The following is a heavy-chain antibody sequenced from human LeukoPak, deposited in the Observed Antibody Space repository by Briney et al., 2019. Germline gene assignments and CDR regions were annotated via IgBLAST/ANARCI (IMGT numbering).Heavy chain of an antibody. J-gene: IGHJ5*02. CDR3: AREDSSGWYPRGWFDP. CDR2: INPNSGGT. D-gene: IGHD6-19*01. CDR1: GYTFTGYY. V-gene: IGHV1-2*02. Sequence: ASVKVSCKASGYTFTGYYMHWVRQAPGQGLEWMGWINPNSGGTNYAKKFQGRVTMTRDTSISTAYMELSRLRSDDTAVYYCAREDSSGWYPRGWFDPWGQGTLVTVSS.